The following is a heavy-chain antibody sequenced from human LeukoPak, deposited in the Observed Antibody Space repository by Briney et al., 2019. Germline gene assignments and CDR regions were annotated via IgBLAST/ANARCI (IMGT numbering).Heavy chain of an antibody. CDR3: VGGTYYGGDY. V-gene: IGHV4-4*07. CDR1: GGSIRSYY. D-gene: IGHD1-26*01. Sequence: SETLSLTCTVSGGSIRSYYWNWIRQPAGKGLEYIGRIYTSGSTNYNPSLKSRVTMPVDTSKNQFSLKLSSVTAADTAVYYCVGGTYYGGDYWGQGTLVTVSS. J-gene: IGHJ4*02. CDR2: IYTSGST.